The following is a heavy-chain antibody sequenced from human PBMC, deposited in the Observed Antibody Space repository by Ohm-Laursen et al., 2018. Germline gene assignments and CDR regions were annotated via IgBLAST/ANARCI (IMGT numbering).Heavy chain of an antibody. D-gene: IGHD4-11*01. V-gene: IGHV3-64*01. CDR2: ISSNGGST. CDR3: ARENSNYVYFDY. Sequence: SLRLSCAAPGFTFSSYAMHWVRQAPGKGLEYVSAISSNGGSTYYANSVKGRFTISRDNSKNTLYPQMGSLRAEDMAVYYCARENSNYVYFDYWGQGTLVTVSS. J-gene: IGHJ4*02. CDR1: GFTFSSYA.